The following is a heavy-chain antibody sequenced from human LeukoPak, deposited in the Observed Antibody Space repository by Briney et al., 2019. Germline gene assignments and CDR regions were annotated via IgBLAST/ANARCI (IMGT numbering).Heavy chain of an antibody. Sequence: GGSLRLSCAASGFTFSDYYMTWIRQAPGRGLEWVSVIYSGGSTYYADSVKGRFTISRDNSKNTLSLQMNSLRAEDTAVYYCARATYYFGSGSYYFYAFNFWGQGTMVTVSS. J-gene: IGHJ3*01. CDR3: ARATYYFGSGSYYFYAFNF. CDR1: GFTFSDYY. V-gene: IGHV3-53*01. D-gene: IGHD3-10*01. CDR2: IYSGGST.